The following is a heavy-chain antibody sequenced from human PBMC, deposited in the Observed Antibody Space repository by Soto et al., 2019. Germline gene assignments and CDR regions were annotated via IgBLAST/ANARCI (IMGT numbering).Heavy chain of an antibody. D-gene: IGHD3-9*01. V-gene: IGHV3-33*01. J-gene: IGHJ4*02. Sequence: QVHLVESGGGVVLPGRSLRLSCAVSGFTFNSYGMHWVRQAPGKGLERVEVIWYDGSTKYYAQSVKGRFTISRDNSRRTLYLQMNSLTAEDTAVYYCARDHHSTGEYFTVSYCGQGTLVTVST. CDR3: ARDHHSTGEYFTVSY. CDR2: IWYDGSTK. CDR1: GFTFNSYG.